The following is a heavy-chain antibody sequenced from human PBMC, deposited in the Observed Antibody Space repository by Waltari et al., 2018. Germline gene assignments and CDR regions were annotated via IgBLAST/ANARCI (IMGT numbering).Heavy chain of an antibody. CDR2: IYSAVTT. Sequence: HLVESGGGLIQPGGSLRLSCAASGFTVTNYYMSWVRQATGRGLECVSVIYSAVTTYYADSVKGRFTISRDTFRNTLYLQMDNLRPDDTAVYYCARGNTASLDYWGQGTLVTVSS. CDR1: GFTVTNYY. J-gene: IGHJ4*02. V-gene: IGHV3-53*01. D-gene: IGHD2-21*02. CDR3: ARGNTASLDY.